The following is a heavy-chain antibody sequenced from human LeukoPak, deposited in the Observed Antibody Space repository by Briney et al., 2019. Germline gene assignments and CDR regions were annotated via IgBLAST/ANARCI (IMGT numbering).Heavy chain of an antibody. CDR3: ARDFQLGIAAAGTCY. V-gene: IGHV1-2*02. CDR1: GYTFSAYC. D-gene: IGHD6-13*01. CDR2: INPNSGGT. Sequence: GASVKVSCKASGYTFSAYCMHWVRQAPGQGLEWMGWINPNSGGTNYAQKFQGRVTMTRDTSISTAYMELSRLRSDDTAVYYCARDFQLGIAAAGTCYWGQGTLVTVSS. J-gene: IGHJ4*02.